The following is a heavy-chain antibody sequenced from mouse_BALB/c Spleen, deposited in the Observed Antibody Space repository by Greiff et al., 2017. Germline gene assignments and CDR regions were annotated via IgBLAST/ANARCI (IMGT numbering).Heavy chain of an antibody. CDR2: IYWDDDK. Sequence: QVTLKVSGPGILQPSQTLSLTCSFSGFSLSTSGMGVSWIRQPSGKGLEWLAHIYWDDDKRYNPSLKSRLTISKDTSRNQVFLKITSVDTADTATYYCARRRAYYRYIYAMDYWGQGTSVTVSS. V-gene: IGHV8-12*01. CDR3: ARRRAYYRYIYAMDY. D-gene: IGHD2-14*01. CDR1: GFSLSTSGMG. J-gene: IGHJ4*01.